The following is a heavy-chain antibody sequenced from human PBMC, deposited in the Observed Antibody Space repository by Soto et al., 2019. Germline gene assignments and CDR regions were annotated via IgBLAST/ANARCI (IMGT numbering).Heavy chain of an antibody. Sequence: SETLSLTCTVSGGSISNYYWSWIRQPPGKGLQWIGYIFSSGSTNYNPSLKSRVTISVNTSKNQFSLNLNSVTAADTAVYYCARQRRDFDYWGQGSLVTVST. J-gene: IGHJ4*02. CDR2: IFSSGST. CDR3: ARQRRDFDY. CDR1: GGSISNYY. V-gene: IGHV4-59*08.